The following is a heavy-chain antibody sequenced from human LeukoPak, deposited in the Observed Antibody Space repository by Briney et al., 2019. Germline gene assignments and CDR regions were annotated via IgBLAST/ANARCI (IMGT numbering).Heavy chain of an antibody. V-gene: IGHV4-38-2*01. CDR2: IYHSGST. D-gene: IGHD3-22*01. J-gene: IGHJ4*02. Sequence: PSQTLSLICAVSGHFISIGYYWGWIRQPPGKGLDWIDSIYHSGSTYCTPFLKRRVTLQVDTSKNQFSLKLSSVTAADTAVYYCARHSRPHSLTMIDYWGQGTLVTVSS. CDR1: GHFISIGYY. CDR3: ARHSRPHSLTMIDY.